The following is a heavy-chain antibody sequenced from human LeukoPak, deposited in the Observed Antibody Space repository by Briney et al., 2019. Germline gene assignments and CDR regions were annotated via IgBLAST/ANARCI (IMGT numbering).Heavy chain of an antibody. CDR3: ARITYGQRANFDY. Sequence: GASVKVSCKASGYTFTGYYMHWVRQAPGQGLEWMGGIIPIFGTANYAQKFQGRVTITADESTSTAYMELSSLRSEDTAVYYCARITYGQRANFDYWGQGTLVTVSS. CDR2: IIPIFGTA. D-gene: IGHD3-10*01. V-gene: IGHV1-69*13. CDR1: GYTFTGYY. J-gene: IGHJ4*02.